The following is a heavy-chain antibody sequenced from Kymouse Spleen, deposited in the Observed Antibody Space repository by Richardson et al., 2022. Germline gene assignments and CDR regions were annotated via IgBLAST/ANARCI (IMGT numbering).Heavy chain of an antibody. CDR3: ARDSYYGSGSSYYYYYYGMDV. D-gene: IGHD3-10*01. CDR2: IWYDGSNK. CDR1: GFTFSSYG. J-gene: IGHJ6*02. V-gene: IGHV3-33*01. Sequence: QVQLVESGGGVVQPGRSLRLSCAASGFTFSSYGMHWVRQAPGKGLEWVAVIWYDGSNKYYADSVKGRFTISRDNSKNTLYLQMNSLRAEDTAVYYCARDSYYGSGSSYYYYYYGMDVWGQGTTVTVSS.